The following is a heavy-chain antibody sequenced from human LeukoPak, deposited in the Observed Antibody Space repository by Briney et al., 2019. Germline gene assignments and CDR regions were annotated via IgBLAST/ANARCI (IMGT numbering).Heavy chain of an antibody. Sequence: GGSLRLSCAASGFTLSSYGMHWVRQAPGKGLEWVAVISYDGSNKYYADSVKGRFTISRDNSKNTLYLQMNSLRAEDTAVYYCAKGSSGWYEGPFDYWGQGTLVTVSS. J-gene: IGHJ4*02. D-gene: IGHD6-19*01. V-gene: IGHV3-30*18. CDR1: GFTLSSYG. CDR2: ISYDGSNK. CDR3: AKGSSGWYEGPFDY.